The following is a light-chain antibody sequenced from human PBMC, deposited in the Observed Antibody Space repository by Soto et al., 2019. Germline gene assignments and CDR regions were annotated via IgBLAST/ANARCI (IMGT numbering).Light chain of an antibody. V-gene: IGKV1-5*03. CDR2: KAS. CDR3: QQYNNYAFT. J-gene: IGKJ3*01. Sequence: DIQMTQSPSTLSASVGDRDNITCRASQSISSWLAWYQQKAGEAPKLLMYKASTLDSGVPSRFSGSGSGTEFTLTISSLQPEDFATYYCQQYNNYAFTFGPGTKVDFK. CDR1: QSISSW.